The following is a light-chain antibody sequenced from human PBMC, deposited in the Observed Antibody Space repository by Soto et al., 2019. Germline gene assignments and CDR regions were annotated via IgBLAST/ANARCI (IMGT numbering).Light chain of an antibody. V-gene: IGKV3-11*01. CDR3: QQRSNWPPIT. Sequence: EIVLTQSPATLSLSPGERATLSCRASQSVSSYLAWYQQKPGQAPRLLIYDASNRATGIPARFSGSGSGTDFTLTSSGLEPEDFAVYYCQQRSNWPPITFGQGTRLEIK. J-gene: IGKJ5*01. CDR2: DAS. CDR1: QSVSSY.